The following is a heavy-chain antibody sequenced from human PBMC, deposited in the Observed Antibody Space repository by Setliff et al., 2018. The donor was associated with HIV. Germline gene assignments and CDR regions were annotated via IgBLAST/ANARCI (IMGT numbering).Heavy chain of an antibody. CDR3: ARANFWSGYYGY. CDR1: SGSISGDNW. V-gene: IGHV4-4*02. D-gene: IGHD3-3*01. Sequence: SETLSLTCTVSSGSISGDNWWSWVRQPPGKGLEWIGEIYHRGSTNYNPSLKSRVTISVDTSKNQFSLKLSSVTAADTAVYYCARANFWSGYYGYWGQGTLVTVSS. CDR2: IYHRGST. J-gene: IGHJ4*02.